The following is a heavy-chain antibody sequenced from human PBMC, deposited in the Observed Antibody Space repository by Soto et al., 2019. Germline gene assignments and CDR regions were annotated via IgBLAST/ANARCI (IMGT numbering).Heavy chain of an antibody. Sequence: AASVKVSCKASGGTFSSYAISWVRQAPGQGLEWMGGIIPIFGTANYAQKFQGRVTITADESTSTAYMELSSLRSEDTAVYYCESSPRAYCGGDCYSFDYWGQGTLVTVSS. V-gene: IGHV1-69*13. J-gene: IGHJ4*02. CDR3: ESSPRAYCGGDCYSFDY. CDR1: GGTFSSYA. D-gene: IGHD2-21*02. CDR2: IIPIFGTA.